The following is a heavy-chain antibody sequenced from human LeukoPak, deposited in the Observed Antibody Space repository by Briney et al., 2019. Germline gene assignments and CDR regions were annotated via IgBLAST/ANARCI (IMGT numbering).Heavy chain of an antibody. Sequence: PGRSLRLSCAASGFTFSSYGMNWVRQAPGKGLEWVSYISSSGSTIYYADSVKGRFTISRDNAKNSLYLQMNSLRAEDTAVYYCARDKGYCSGGSCYSWFDPWGQGTLVTVSS. CDR3: ARDKGYCSGGSCYSWFDP. J-gene: IGHJ5*02. D-gene: IGHD2-15*01. V-gene: IGHV3-48*04. CDR2: ISSSGSTI. CDR1: GFTFSSYG.